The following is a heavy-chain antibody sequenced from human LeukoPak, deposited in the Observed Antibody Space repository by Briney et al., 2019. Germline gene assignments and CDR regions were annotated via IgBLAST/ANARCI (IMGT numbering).Heavy chain of an antibody. CDR2: INPNSGGT. J-gene: IGHJ3*02. V-gene: IGHV1-2*02. CDR1: GYTFTGYY. CDR3: ARVTLLTMIVPYAFDI. D-gene: IGHD3-22*01. Sequence: ASVKVSCKASGYTFTGYYMHWVRQAPGQGLEWMGWINPNSGGTNYAQKFQGRVTMTRDTSISTAYMELSRLRSDDTAVYYCARVTLLTMIVPYAFDIWGQGIMVTVSS.